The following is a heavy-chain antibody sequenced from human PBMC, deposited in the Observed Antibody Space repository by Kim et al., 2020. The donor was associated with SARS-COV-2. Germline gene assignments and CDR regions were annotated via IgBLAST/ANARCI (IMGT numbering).Heavy chain of an antibody. CDR2: ISWNSGTI. CDR3: AKDYSRSRRDAFDV. D-gene: IGHD6-6*01. J-gene: IGHJ3*01. CDR1: GFIFDDYT. V-gene: IGHV3-9*01. Sequence: GGSLRLSCAASGFIFDDYTMHWVRQAPGQGLEWVSTISWNSGTIGYADSVKGRFTISRDNAKNSLFLQMNSLRADDTALYYCAKDYSRSRRDAFDVWGQGTMVTVSS.